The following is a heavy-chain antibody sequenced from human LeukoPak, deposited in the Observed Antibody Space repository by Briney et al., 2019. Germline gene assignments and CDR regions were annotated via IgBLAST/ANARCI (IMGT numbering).Heavy chain of an antibody. CDR1: GDSLINNFYY. V-gene: IGHV4-39*01. CDR3: ARHSKIVIAPGWFDP. CDR2: IYYTGTT. D-gene: IGHD3-16*02. J-gene: IGHJ5*02. Sequence: SETLSLTCSVSGDSLINNFYYWGWVRQPPGKGVEWIGSIYYTGTTYFNPSLKSRVTISEDTSKNELSLKMTSVTAADTALYFCARHSKIVIAPGWFDPWGQGVLVTVSS.